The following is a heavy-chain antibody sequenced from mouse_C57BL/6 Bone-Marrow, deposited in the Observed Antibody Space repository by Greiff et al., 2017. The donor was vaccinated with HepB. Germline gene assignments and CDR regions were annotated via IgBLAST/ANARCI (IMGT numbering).Heavy chain of an antibody. J-gene: IGHJ2*01. D-gene: IGHD2-2*01. CDR1: GYTFTSYG. CDR3: ARSGYYGYDDGFDY. CDR2: IYPRSGNT. V-gene: IGHV1-81*01. Sequence: QVQLQQSGAELARPGASVKLSCKASGYTFTSYGISWVKQRTGQGLEWIGEIYPRSGNTYYNEKFKGKATLTADKSSSTAYMELRSLTSEDSAVYFCARSGYYGYDDGFDYWGQGTTLTVSS.